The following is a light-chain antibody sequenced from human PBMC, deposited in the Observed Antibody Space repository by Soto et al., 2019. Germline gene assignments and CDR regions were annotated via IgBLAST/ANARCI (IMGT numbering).Light chain of an antibody. Sequence: QSALTQPPSASGSPGQSVAISCTGTSSDVGGYNYVSWYQQHPDQAPKLMIYEVSKRPSGVPDRFSGSKSGNTASLTVSGLQAEDEADYYCSSYAGSNNYVVFGGGTKVTVL. CDR1: SSDVGGYNY. J-gene: IGLJ2*01. CDR3: SSYAGSNNYVV. V-gene: IGLV2-8*01. CDR2: EVS.